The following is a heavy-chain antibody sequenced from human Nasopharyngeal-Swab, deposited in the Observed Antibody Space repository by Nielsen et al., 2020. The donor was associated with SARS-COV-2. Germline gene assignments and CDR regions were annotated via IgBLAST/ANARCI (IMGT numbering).Heavy chain of an antibody. D-gene: IGHD5-18*01. CDR2: IIPILGIA. Sequence: SVKVSCKASGGTFSSYAISWVRQAPGQGLEWMGRIIPILGIANYAQKFQGRVTITADKSTSTAYMELSSLRSEDTAVYYCARVDTAMAASDYWGQGTLVTVSS. J-gene: IGHJ4*02. CDR1: GGTFSSYA. V-gene: IGHV1-69*04. CDR3: ARVDTAMAASDY.